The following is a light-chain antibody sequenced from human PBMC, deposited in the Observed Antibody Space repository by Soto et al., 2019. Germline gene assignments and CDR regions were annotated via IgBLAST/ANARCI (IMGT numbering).Light chain of an antibody. V-gene: IGKV2-28*01. J-gene: IGKJ4*01. CDR3: MQGIKCPLT. Sequence: EILLSQSPLTLTIHPVDPSSSSSGSSPSLLYNSAYNYVDWYRQKPGQAPQLLIYVGSKRASGVPDRFSGSGSGTDFTLKISRVEAEDVAVYYCMQGIKCPLTFGGGT. CDR2: VGS. CDR1: PSLLYNSAYNY.